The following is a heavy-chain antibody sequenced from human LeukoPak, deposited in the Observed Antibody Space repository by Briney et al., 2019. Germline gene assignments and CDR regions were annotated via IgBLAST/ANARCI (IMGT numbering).Heavy chain of an antibody. CDR1: GFTFGAYA. Sequence: GGSLRLSCAASGFTFGAYAMHWVRQAPGKGLEWVSGISWTSGSIGYADSEKGRFTISRDNAKNSLYLQMNSLRAEDTALYYCAKDISGSYWRYFDYWGQGTLVTVSS. CDR2: ISWTSGSI. V-gene: IGHV3-9*01. D-gene: IGHD1-26*01. J-gene: IGHJ4*02. CDR3: AKDISGSYWRYFDY.